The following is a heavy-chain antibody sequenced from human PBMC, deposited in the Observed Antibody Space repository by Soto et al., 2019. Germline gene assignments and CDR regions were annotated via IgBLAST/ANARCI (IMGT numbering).Heavy chain of an antibody. D-gene: IGHD3-9*01. V-gene: IGHV4-59*01. CDR2: INYSGST. CDR1: GGSISGYY. CDR3: ARYFDWPSAFDI. Sequence: QVQLQESGPGLVKPSETLSLTCTVSGGSISGYYWSWIRQPPGKRLEWIGYINYSGSTNYNPSLTSRVTISVDTSKKQFSLKLGSVTAADTAVYYCARYFDWPSAFDIWGQGTMVTVSS. J-gene: IGHJ3*02.